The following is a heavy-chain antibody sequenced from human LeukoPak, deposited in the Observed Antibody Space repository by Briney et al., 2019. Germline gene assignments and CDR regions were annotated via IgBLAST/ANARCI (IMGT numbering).Heavy chain of an antibody. V-gene: IGHV1-2*02. D-gene: IGHD2-21*01. Sequence: GASVKVSCKASGYTFTDYYMQWVRQAPGQGLEWMGWINPNSGGTNYAQKFQGRVTMTRDTSISTAYMELSRLRSDDTAVYYCARSSRNTPVVAKDYWGQGTLVTVSS. CDR2: INPNSGGT. CDR3: ARSSRNTPVVAKDY. J-gene: IGHJ4*02. CDR1: GYTFTDYY.